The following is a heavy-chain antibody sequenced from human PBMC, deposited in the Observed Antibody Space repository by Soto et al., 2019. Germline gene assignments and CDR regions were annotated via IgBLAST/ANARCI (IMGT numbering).Heavy chain of an antibody. D-gene: IGHD6-13*01. V-gene: IGHV1-2*02. Sequence: ASVKVSCKASGYTFTGYYMHWVLQAHGQGLEWMGWINPNSGGTNYAQKFQGRVTMTRDTSISTAYMELSRLRSDDTAVYYCARGSRGIAAAQSRLTTWGQGTLVTVAS. CDR3: ARGSRGIAAAQSRLTT. J-gene: IGHJ5*02. CDR2: INPNSGGT. CDR1: GYTFTGYY.